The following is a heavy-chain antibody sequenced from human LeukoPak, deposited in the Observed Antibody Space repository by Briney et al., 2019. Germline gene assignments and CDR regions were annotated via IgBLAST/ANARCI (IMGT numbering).Heavy chain of an antibody. CDR1: GGSISSYY. CDR3: ASPWAAGY. CDR2: INHSGST. D-gene: IGHD6-13*01. V-gene: IGHV4-34*01. Sequence: PSETLSLTCTVSGGSISSYYWSWIRQPPGKGLEWIGEINHSGSTNYNPSLKGRVTISVDTSKNQFSLKLSSVTAADTAVYYCASPWAAGYWGQGTLVTVSS. J-gene: IGHJ4*02.